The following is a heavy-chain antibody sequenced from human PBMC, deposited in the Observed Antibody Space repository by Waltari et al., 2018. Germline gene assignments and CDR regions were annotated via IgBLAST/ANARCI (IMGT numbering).Heavy chain of an antibody. CDR3: ARDYYGSGSYSHYYYYGMDV. CDR1: GGTFSSYA. J-gene: IGHJ6*02. Sequence: QVQLVQSGAEVKKPGSSVKVSCKPSGGTFSSYAISWVRQAPGPGLEWMGRIIPIFGTANYAQKFQGRVTITADKSTSTAYMELSSLRSEDTAVYYCARDYYGSGSYSHYYYYGMDVWGQGTTVTVSS. V-gene: IGHV1-69*13. CDR2: IIPIFGTA. D-gene: IGHD3-10*01.